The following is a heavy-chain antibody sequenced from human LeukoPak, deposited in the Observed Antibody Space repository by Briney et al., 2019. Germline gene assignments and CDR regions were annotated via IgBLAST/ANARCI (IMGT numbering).Heavy chain of an antibody. CDR1: GFTFSSYG. CDR3: ARGSSSRGRYYYYYVDV. V-gene: IGHV3-30*02. J-gene: IGHJ6*03. CDR2: IRYDGSNK. Sequence: GGSLRLSCAASGFTFSSYGMHWVRQAPGKGLEWVAFIRYDGSNKYYADSVKGRFTISRDNSKNTLYLQMNSLRAEDTAVYYCARGSSSRGRYYYYYVDVWGKGTTVTVSS. D-gene: IGHD6-13*01.